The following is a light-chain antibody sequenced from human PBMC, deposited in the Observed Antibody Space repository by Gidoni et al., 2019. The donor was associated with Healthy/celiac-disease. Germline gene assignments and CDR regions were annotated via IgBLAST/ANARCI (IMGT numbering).Light chain of an antibody. CDR2: AAS. Sequence: AIRMTQSPSSFSASTGDRVTITCRASQSISSYLAWYQQKPGKAPKLLIYAASTLQSGVPSRCSGSGSGTDFTLTISCMQSEDFATYYCQQYYSYPRTFGQGTKVEIK. CDR3: QQYYSYPRT. J-gene: IGKJ1*01. V-gene: IGKV1-8*01. CDR1: QSISSY.